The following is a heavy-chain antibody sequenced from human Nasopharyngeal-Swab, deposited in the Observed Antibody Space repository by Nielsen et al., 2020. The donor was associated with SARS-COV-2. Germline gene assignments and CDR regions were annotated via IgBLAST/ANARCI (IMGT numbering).Heavy chain of an antibody. V-gene: IGHV3-48*02. Sequence: GESLKISCAASGFTFNTYSMTWVRQAPGKGLEWVTYITSSSSTRYYADSVKGRFTVSRDNAKNSLYLQMSSLGDEDTAVYYCVREFEATGATYLDYWGLGTLVTVSS. CDR2: ITSSSSTR. CDR1: GFTFNTYS. D-gene: IGHD1-26*01. J-gene: IGHJ4*02. CDR3: VREFEATGATYLDY.